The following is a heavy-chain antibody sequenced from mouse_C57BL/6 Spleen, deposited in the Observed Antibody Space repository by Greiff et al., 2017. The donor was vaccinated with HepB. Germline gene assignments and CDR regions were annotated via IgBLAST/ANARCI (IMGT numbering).Heavy chain of an antibody. CDR2: INPNNGGT. D-gene: IGHD1-1*01. CDR3: ARMDYYGSSWYFDV. V-gene: IGHV1-18*01. Sequence: EVMLVESGPELVKPGASVKIPCKASGYTFTDYNMDWVKQSHGKSLEWIGDINPNNGGTIYNQKFKGKATFTVDKSYSTAYMELRSLTSEDTAVYYCARMDYYGSSWYFDVWGTGTTVTVSS. J-gene: IGHJ1*03. CDR1: GYTFTDYN.